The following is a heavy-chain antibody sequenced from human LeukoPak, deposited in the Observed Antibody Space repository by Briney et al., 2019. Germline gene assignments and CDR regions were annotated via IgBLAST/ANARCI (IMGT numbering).Heavy chain of an antibody. V-gene: IGHV4-4*07. CDR3: ARDGIMITFGGVIVPNWFDP. CDR2: IYTSGST. J-gene: IGHJ5*02. CDR1: GGSISSYY. D-gene: IGHD3-16*02. Sequence: SETLSLTCTVSGGSISSYYWSWIRQPAGKGLEWIGRIYTSGSTNYNPSLKSRVTMSVDTSNNQFSLKLSSVTAADTAVYYCARDGIMITFGGVIVPNWFDPWGQGTLVTVSS.